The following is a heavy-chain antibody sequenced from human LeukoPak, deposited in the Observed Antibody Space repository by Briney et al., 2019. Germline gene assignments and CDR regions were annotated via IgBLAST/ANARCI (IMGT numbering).Heavy chain of an antibody. CDR1: IKFYGLY. Sequence: RASFEDFCKAFWIKFYGLYMQLVAQAPRQGLEGMGWINPNSGGTNYAQKFQGMVTMTRDTSISTAYMELNSLRAEDTALYYCAKDIIRRYSSGWYPFDYWGQGTLVTVSS. CDR2: INPNSGGT. V-gene: IGHV1-2*02. CDR3: AKDIIRRYSSGWYPFDY. D-gene: IGHD6-19*01. J-gene: IGHJ4*02.